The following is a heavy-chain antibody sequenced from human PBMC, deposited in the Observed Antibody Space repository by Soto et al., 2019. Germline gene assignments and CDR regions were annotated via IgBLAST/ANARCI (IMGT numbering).Heavy chain of an antibody. J-gene: IGHJ3*02. CDR2: ISWNSGSI. Sequence: EVQLVESGGGLVQPGRSLRLSCAASGFTFDDYAMHWVRQAPGKGLEWVSGISWNSGSIGYADSVKGRFTISRDNAKNSLYLQMNSLRAEDTALYYCAKGGHNWNSGDDAFDIWGQGTMVTVSS. CDR1: GFTFDDYA. D-gene: IGHD1-7*01. CDR3: AKGGHNWNSGDDAFDI. V-gene: IGHV3-9*01.